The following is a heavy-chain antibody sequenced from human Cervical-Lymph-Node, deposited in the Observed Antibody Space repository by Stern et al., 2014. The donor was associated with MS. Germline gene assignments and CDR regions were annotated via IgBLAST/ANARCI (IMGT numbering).Heavy chain of an antibody. CDR2: IFPVFGTP. J-gene: IGHJ5*02. CDR1: GGTFSKFP. Sequence: VQLVESGAEVTKPGSSVKVSCKASGGTFSKFPSSWVRQAPGQGLEWMGGIFPVFGTPTYAQEFRGRVTIPADVSTSTVYMELSSLRSDDTAVYYCALSSETSDRWYSLGYDPWGQGTLVTVSS. D-gene: IGHD6-13*01. CDR3: ALSSETSDRWYSLGYDP. V-gene: IGHV1-69*01.